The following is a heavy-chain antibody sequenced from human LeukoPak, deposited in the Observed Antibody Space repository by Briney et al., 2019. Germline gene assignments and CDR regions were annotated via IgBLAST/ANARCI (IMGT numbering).Heavy chain of an antibody. Sequence: GGSLTLSCAASGFTFDDYGMSWVRQAPGRGLEWVSTINWNGGRTGYADSVKGRFTISRDNTKNSLYLQMNSLRAEDTAFYYCARGQIYGDYGCWGQGTLVTVSS. V-gene: IGHV3-20*04. CDR1: GFTFDDYG. J-gene: IGHJ4*02. CDR3: ARGQIYGDYGC. CDR2: INWNGGRT. D-gene: IGHD4-17*01.